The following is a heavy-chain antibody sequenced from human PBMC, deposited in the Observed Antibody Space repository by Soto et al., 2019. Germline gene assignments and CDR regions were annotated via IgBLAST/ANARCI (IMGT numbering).Heavy chain of an antibody. D-gene: IGHD2-2*01. J-gene: IGHJ1*01. V-gene: IGHV3-48*01. Sequence: PGGSLRLSCAASGFTFSSYSMNWVRQAPGKGLEWLAYISSGSVTIYYADSVRGRFTISRDNAKNSLYLQMNDPRAEDTAVYYCARDLERTSTNDWGQGTPVTVSS. CDR3: ARDLERTSTND. CDR2: ISSGSVTI. CDR1: GFTFSSYS.